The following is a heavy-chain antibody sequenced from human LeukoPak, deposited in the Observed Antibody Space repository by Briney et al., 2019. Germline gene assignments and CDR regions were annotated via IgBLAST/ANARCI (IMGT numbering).Heavy chain of an antibody. CDR3: AQIRVGATMKFDY. J-gene: IGHJ4*02. CDR1: GFTFSSYW. Sequence: GSLRLSCAASGFTFSSYWMSWVRQAPGKGLEWVANIKQDGSEKYYVDSVKGRFTISRDNSKNTLYLQMNSLRAEDTAVYYCAQIRVGATMKFDYWGQGTLVTVSS. D-gene: IGHD1-26*01. CDR2: IKQDGSEK. V-gene: IGHV3-7*03.